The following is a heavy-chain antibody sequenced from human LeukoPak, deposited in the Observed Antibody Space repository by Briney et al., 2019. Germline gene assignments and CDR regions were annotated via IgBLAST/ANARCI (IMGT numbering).Heavy chain of an antibody. CDR3: ARGDFESGSYNDAFDI. CDR2: IKPDGSEK. V-gene: IGHV3-7*01. D-gene: IGHD1-26*01. J-gene: IGHJ3*02. CDR1: GFTFSGYW. Sequence: GGSLRLSCAASGFTFSGYWMSWVRQAPGKGLEWVANIKPDGSEKYSVDSVKGRFTISRDNAKNSLYLQMNSLRAEDTAVYYCARGDFESGSYNDAFDIWGQGTMVTVSS.